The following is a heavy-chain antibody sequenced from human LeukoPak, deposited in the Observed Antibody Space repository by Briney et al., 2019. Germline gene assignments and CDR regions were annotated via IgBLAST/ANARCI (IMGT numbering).Heavy chain of an antibody. V-gene: IGHV1-18*01. CDR3: ARDGAGHSYGIDY. CDR1: GYSFTNYA. J-gene: IGHJ4*02. D-gene: IGHD5-18*01. Sequence: GASVKVSCKASGYSFTNYAITWVRQAPGQGLEWMGWISAYNGNTKYAQNLQDRITMSTDTSTSTAYVEVRSLRSDDTAVYYCARDGAGHSYGIDYWGQGTLVTVSS. CDR2: ISAYNGNT.